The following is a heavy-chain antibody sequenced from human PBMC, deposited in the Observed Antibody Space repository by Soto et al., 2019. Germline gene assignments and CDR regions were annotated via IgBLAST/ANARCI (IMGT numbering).Heavy chain of an antibody. V-gene: IGHV4-59*01. CDR1: GGSISSYY. D-gene: IGHD3-3*01. CDR2: IYYSGST. J-gene: IGHJ6*02. Sequence: PSETLSLTCTVSGGSISSYYWSWIRQPPGKGLEWIGYIYYSGSTNYNPSLKSRVTISVDTSKNQFSLKLSSVTAADTAVYYCAREGLPLHYDFWRPGIDVLGQGTTVTVSS. CDR3: AREGLPLHYDFWRPGIDV.